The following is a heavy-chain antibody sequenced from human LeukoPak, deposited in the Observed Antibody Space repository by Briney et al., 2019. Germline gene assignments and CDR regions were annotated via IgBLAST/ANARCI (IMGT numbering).Heavy chain of an antibody. CDR3: ARGGYSSSSTLDY. V-gene: IGHV4-39*07. CDR1: GGSISSSIYF. Sequence: NSSETLSLTCSVSGGSISSSIYFWGWIRQPPGKGLEWIGSIYYSGSTYYNPSLKSRVTISVDTSKNQFSLKLSSVTAADTAVYYCARGGYSSSSTLDYWGQGTLVTVSS. J-gene: IGHJ4*02. CDR2: IYYSGST. D-gene: IGHD6-6*01.